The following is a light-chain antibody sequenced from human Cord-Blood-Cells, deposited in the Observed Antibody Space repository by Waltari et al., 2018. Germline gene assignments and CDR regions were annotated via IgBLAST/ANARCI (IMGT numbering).Light chain of an antibody. CDR1: RSDFGGDHF. CDR2: EVS. CDR3: SSYAGSNNLV. Sequence: QSALTQPPSASGYPGQSVTISCTGTRSDFGGDHFVSCYKQRPGKDPTLMIYEVSKRPSGVPDRFSGSKSGNTASLTVAGLQAEDEADYYCSSYAGSNNLVFGGGTKLTVL. J-gene: IGLJ2*01. V-gene: IGLV2-8*01.